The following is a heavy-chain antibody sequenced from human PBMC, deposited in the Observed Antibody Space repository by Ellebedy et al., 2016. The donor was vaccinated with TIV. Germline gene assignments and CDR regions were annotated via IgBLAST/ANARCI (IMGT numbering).Heavy chain of an antibody. J-gene: IGHJ6*02. CDR3: ARVLLWFGDGYYYGMDV. CDR1: GGSISSYY. D-gene: IGHD3-10*01. Sequence: MPSETLSLTCTVSGGSISSYYWSWIRQPPGKGLEWIGYIYYSGSTNYNPSLKSRVTISVDTSKNQFSLQLNSVTPEDTAVYYCARVLLWFGDGYYYGMDVWGQGTTVTVSS. V-gene: IGHV4-59*12. CDR2: IYYSGST.